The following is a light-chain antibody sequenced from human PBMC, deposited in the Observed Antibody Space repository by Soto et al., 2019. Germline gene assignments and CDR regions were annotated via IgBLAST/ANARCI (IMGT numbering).Light chain of an antibody. CDR3: QQYGTSPLT. V-gene: IGKV3-20*01. Sequence: EIVLTQSPGTLSLSPGERATLSCRASQSIRSDFLAWYQQKPGQSPRLLIYAASSGATGIPDRFSGSGSGTEFTLTIRRLETEDFAVYYCQQYGTSPLTFGGGTKVEIK. CDR2: AAS. CDR1: QSIRSDF. J-gene: IGKJ4*01.